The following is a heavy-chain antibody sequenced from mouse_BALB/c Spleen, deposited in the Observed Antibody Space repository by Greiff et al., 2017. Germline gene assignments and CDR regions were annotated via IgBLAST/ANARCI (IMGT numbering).Heavy chain of an antibody. CDR1: GYTFTSYW. Sequence: QVHVKQSGAELAKPGASVKMSCKASGYTFTSYWMHWVNQRPGQGLEWIGYINPSTGYTEYNQKFKDKATLTADKSSSTAYMQLSSLTSEDSAVYYCARQLGLQFAYWGQGTLVTVSA. CDR3: ARQLGLQFAY. CDR2: INPSTGYT. V-gene: IGHV1-7*01. D-gene: IGHD3-1*01. J-gene: IGHJ3*01.